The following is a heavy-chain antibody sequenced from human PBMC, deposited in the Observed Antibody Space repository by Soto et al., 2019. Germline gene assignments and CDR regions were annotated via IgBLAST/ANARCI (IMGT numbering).Heavy chain of an antibody. CDR1: GGSISSYY. CDR3: VRVTNWFDP. V-gene: IGHV4-59*01. J-gene: IGHJ5*02. Sequence: SETLSLTCTVSGGSISSYYWSWIRQPPGKGLEWIGYIYYSGSTNYNPSLKSRVTISVDTSKNQFSLKLSSVTAADTAVYYCVRVTNWFDPWGQGTLVTVPS. CDR2: IYYSGST.